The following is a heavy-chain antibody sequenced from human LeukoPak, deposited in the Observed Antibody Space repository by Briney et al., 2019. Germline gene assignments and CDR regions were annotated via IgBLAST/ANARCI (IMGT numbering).Heavy chain of an antibody. CDR2: ISAYNGNT. Sequence: PVASVKVSCKASGYTFTSYGISWVRQAPGQGLEWMGWISAYNGNTNYAQKLQGRVTMTTDTSTSTAYMELRSLRSDDTAVYYCARKNRYCSGGSCYSVWFDPWGQGTLVTVSS. V-gene: IGHV1-18*01. D-gene: IGHD2-15*01. CDR1: GYTFTSYG. J-gene: IGHJ5*02. CDR3: ARKNRYCSGGSCYSVWFDP.